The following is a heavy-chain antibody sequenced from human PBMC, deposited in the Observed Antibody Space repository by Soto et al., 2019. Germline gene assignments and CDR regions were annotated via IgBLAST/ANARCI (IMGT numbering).Heavy chain of an antibody. CDR1: GFAFSSST. Sequence: QRQVVQSGPEAKKPGTSVQVSCKASGFAFSSSTVQWVRQTRGQRLEWIGWIVVGSGDTNYAQKFQERVTITRDTSTNTAYVKLSSLRSEDTAVYYCAAERLLYGMDVWGQGTTVTVSS. V-gene: IGHV1-58*01. CDR2: IVVGSGDT. CDR3: AAERLLYGMDV. J-gene: IGHJ6*02.